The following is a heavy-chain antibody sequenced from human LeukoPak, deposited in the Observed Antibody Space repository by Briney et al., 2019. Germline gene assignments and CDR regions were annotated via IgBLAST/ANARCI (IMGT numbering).Heavy chain of an antibody. D-gene: IGHD2-21*01. Sequence: GGSLRLSCAASGFTFSSYWMLWVRQAPGKGLVWVSRISSDGSYITYADSVKGRFTVSRDNSKNTLYLQMNSLRAEDTAVYYCAKGWGVGDSAPIPFDYWGQGTLVTVSS. CDR1: GFTFSSYW. CDR3: AKGWGVGDSAPIPFDY. CDR2: ISSDGSYI. V-gene: IGHV3-74*01. J-gene: IGHJ4*02.